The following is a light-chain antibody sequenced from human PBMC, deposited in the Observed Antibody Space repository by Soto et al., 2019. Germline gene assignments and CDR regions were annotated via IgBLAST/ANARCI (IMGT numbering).Light chain of an antibody. J-gene: IGKJ1*01. CDR1: QTIDSW. V-gene: IGKV1-5*03. CDR3: QHYNSYSGA. Sequence: DIQMNQSPSTLSASVGDRVTITCRASQTIDSWLAWYQQRPGKPPNLLIYKASTLASGVPSRFSGSGSGTEFTLTISSLQPDDFATYYCQHYNSYSGAFGQGTKVDIK. CDR2: KAS.